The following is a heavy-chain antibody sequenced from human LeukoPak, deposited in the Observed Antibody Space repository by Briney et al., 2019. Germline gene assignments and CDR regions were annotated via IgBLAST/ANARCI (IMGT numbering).Heavy chain of an antibody. J-gene: IGHJ4*02. D-gene: IGHD1-20*01. CDR1: GFTFSSHG. V-gene: IGHV3-30*18. Sequence: GGSLRLSCAASGFTFSSHGMHWVRQAPGKGLEWVAVISYDGSNKYYADSVKGRFTISRDNSKNTLYLQMNSLRAEDTAVYYCAKDYNWGYGYYFDYWGQGTLVTVSS. CDR2: ISYDGSNK. CDR3: AKDYNWGYGYYFDY.